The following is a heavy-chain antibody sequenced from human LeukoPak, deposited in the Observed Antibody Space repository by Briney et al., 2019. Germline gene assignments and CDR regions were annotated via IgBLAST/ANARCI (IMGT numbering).Heavy chain of an antibody. D-gene: IGHD5/OR15-5a*01. V-gene: IGHV3-15*07. CDR2: IKPKTDGETT. CDR3: TTLRLALAYGVDV. J-gene: IGHJ6*02. Sequence: GGSLRLSCAASGFTFSNAYMNWVRQAPGKGLEWVGRIKPKTDGETTEYAAPVKGRFSISRDDSKNMLYLQMNSLKTEDTAVYYCTTLRLALAYGVDVWGQGTTVTVSS. CDR1: GFTFSNAY.